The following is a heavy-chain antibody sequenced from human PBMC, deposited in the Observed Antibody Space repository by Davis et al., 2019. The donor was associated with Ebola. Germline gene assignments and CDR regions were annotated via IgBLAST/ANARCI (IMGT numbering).Heavy chain of an antibody. V-gene: IGHV4-59*11. CDR2: IYHSGRT. CDR1: DGSISSHY. CDR3: ARFGWGAY. J-gene: IGHJ4*02. D-gene: IGHD3-10*01. Sequence: PSETLSLTCTFSDGSISSHYWNWIRQPPGKGLEWVGIIYHSGRTHYNPSLKSRVSISADTSKNQFSLNLSSLTAADTAVYFCARFGWGAYWGQGTLVTVSA.